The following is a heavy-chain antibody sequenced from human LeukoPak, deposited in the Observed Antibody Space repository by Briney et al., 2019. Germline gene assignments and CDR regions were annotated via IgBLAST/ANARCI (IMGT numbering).Heavy chain of an antibody. CDR3: ARELAAAAWGGEGIFDY. V-gene: IGHV1-2*02. D-gene: IGHD6-13*01. J-gene: IGHJ4*02. CDR2: INPNSGGT. Sequence: ASVKVSCKASGYTFTGYYMHWVRQAPGQGLEWMGWINPNSGGTNYAQKFQGRVTMTGDTSISTAYMELSRLRSDDTAVYYCARELAAAAWGGEGIFDYWGQGTLVTVSS. CDR1: GYTFTGYY.